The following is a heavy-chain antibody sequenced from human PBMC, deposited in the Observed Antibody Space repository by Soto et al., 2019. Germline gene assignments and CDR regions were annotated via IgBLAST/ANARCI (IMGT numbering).Heavy chain of an antibody. V-gene: IGHV1-69*02. Sequence: QVQLVQSGTEVKKPGSSVKVSCKASGGTFRNYPISWVRQAPGQGLEWMGSIFPLTDIPDYAQNFQARLTITADKSTSTAYMELSSLTSDDTAMYFCARCPLVVLTYFDSWGQGTLVTVSS. J-gene: IGHJ4*02. CDR2: IFPLTDIP. CDR3: ARCPLVVLTYFDS. CDR1: GGTFRNYP.